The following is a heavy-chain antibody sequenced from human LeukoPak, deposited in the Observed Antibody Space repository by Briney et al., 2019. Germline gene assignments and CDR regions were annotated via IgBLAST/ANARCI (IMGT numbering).Heavy chain of an antibody. CDR2: IYYSGST. V-gene: IGHV4-59*01. D-gene: IGHD5-12*01. Sequence: SETLSLTCTVSGGSISSYYWSWIRQPPGKGLEWIAHIYYSGSTNYNPSLKSRVTISADTSKNQFYLKLSSVTAADTAVYYCARDGGLRDLQAFDYWGQGTLVTVSS. CDR1: GGSISSYY. CDR3: ARDGGLRDLQAFDY. J-gene: IGHJ4*02.